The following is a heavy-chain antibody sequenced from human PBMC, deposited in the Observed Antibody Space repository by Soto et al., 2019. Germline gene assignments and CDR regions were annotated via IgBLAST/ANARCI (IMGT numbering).Heavy chain of an antibody. CDR3: TRPGFGDFVDPYDYGIVV. Sequence: GGSLRLSCAASGLPFSGSPIHWVRQASGKGLEWVGRIRSKANTYATAYATSVKGRFTISRDDSKNTTYLQMNSLKTEDTAVYFCTRPGFGDFVDPYDYGIVVWGQRTTVTVS. V-gene: IGHV3-73*01. J-gene: IGHJ6*02. CDR1: GLPFSGSP. D-gene: IGHD2-2*01. CDR2: IRSKANTYAT.